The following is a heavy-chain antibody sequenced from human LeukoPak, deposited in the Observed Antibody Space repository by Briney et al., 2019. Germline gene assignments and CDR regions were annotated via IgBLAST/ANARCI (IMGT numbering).Heavy chain of an antibody. CDR2: IYYSGST. D-gene: IGHD4-23*01. CDR1: GGSISSSSYY. V-gene: IGHV4-39*01. CDR3: ERLRWVDNWFDP. Sequence: SETLSLTCTVSGGSISSSSYYWGWIRQPPGKGLEWIGSIYYSGSTYYNPSLKSRVTISVDTSKNQFSLKLSSVTAADTAVYYWERLRWVDNWFDPWGQGTLVTVSS. J-gene: IGHJ5*02.